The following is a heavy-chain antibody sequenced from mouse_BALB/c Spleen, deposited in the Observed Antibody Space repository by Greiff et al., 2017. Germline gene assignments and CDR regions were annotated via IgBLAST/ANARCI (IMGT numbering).Heavy chain of an antibody. CDR3: TSSMYYGSSPFAY. V-gene: IGHV6-6*02. D-gene: IGHD1-1*01. Sequence: EVKVEESGGGLVQPGGSMKLSCVASGFTFSNYWMNWVRQSPEKGLEWVAEIRLKSNNYATHYAESVKGRFTISRDDSKSSVYLQMNNLRAEDTGIYYCTSSMYYGSSPFAYWGQGTLVTVSA. J-gene: IGHJ3*01. CDR1: GFTFSNYW. CDR2: IRLKSNNYAT.